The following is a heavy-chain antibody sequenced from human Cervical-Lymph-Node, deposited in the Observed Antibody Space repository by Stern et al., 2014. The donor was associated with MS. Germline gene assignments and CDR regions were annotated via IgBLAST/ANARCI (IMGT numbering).Heavy chain of an antibody. D-gene: IGHD4-17*01. V-gene: IGHV1-69*01. Sequence: QVQLVQSGAEVKKPGSSVKVSCKASGGTFSSQAINWGRQAPGQGLEWVGGIIPIFGTPNYAQKVQDRVTITADESTSTAYMDLSSLRSEDTAVYYCATPSTVTVGGMDVWGQGTTVTVSS. CDR3: ATPSTVTVGGMDV. CDR1: GGTFSSQA. CDR2: IIPIFGTP. J-gene: IGHJ6*02.